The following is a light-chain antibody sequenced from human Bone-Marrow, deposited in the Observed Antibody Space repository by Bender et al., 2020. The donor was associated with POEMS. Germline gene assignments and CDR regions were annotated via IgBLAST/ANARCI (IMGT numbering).Light chain of an antibody. CDR2: EVN. CDR3: SSYTSKITYV. Sequence: QSALTQPPSVSGSPGQSVTISCTGTSSDIGDYDRVSWYQQPPGTAPKLLIYEVNYRPSGVPDRFSGTKSGNTASLTISGLQAEDEADYYCSSYTSKITYVFGTGTKVTVL. CDR1: SSDIGDYDR. V-gene: IGLV2-18*02. J-gene: IGLJ1*01.